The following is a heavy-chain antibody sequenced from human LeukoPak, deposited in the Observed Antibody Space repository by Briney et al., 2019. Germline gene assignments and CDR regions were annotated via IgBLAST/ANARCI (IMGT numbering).Heavy chain of an antibody. V-gene: IGHV3-74*01. D-gene: IGHD3-10*01. J-gene: IGHJ4*02. Sequence: GGSLRLSCAASGFTFSSYWMHWVRHVPGKGLVWVSRINSDGSSTTYADSVKGRFTISRDNAKSTLYLQMNSLRAEDKAVYYCATLAENRDSGYYFDSWGQGTLVTVSS. CDR2: INSDGSST. CDR1: GFTFSSYW. CDR3: ATLAENRDSGYYFDS.